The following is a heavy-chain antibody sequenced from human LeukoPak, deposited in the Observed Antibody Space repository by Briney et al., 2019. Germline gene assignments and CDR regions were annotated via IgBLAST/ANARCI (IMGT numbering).Heavy chain of an antibody. J-gene: IGHJ6*02. CDR1: GFTFSSYL. V-gene: IGHV3-74*01. CDR3: VRDSRYCPDV. D-gene: IGHD2-8*02. Sequence: VGYPRPSCAASGFTFSSYLMHWDRQAPGKGPGGVSRLITDGSSASYADAVKGRFTISRDNTKNILYLQMNSLRAEDTAVYYCVRDSRYCPDVWGQGTAVTVSS. CDR2: LITDGSSA.